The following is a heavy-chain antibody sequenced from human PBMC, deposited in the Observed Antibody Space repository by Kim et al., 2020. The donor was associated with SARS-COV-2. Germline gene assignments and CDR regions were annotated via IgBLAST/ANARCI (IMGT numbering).Heavy chain of an antibody. CDR3: AKDRAVDYFDY. CDR1: GLTFSNHG. J-gene: IGHJ4*02. CDR2: IWSDGSKK. V-gene: IGHV3-33*06. Sequence: GGSLRLSCIVSGLTFSNHGIHWVRQAPGKGLEWVALIWSDGSKKYYADSVKGRFTISRDNAKNTVYLQMDSLRSEDTAVYYCAKDRAVDYFDYWGQGTLVTVSS.